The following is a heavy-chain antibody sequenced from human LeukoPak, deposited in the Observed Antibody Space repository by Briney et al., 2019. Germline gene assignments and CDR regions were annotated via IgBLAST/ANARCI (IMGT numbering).Heavy chain of an antibody. J-gene: IGHJ5*02. CDR3: VRGLGVSRFNYFDP. D-gene: IGHD3-9*01. Sequence: GRSLTLSCAASGFTFSSFGMHWVRQAPGKGLEWVAVIWYDASNKYYADSVKGRFTISRDNSKNTLYLQMNSLRDDDTAVYYCVRGLGVSRFNYFDPWGQGTLVTVSS. CDR1: GFTFSSFG. CDR2: IWYDASNK. V-gene: IGHV3-33*01.